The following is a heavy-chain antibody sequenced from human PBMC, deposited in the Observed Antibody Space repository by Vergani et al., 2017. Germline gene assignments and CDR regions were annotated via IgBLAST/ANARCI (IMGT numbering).Heavy chain of an antibody. Sequence: QVQLQQWGAGLLKPSETLSLTCAVYGGSFSGYYWSWIRQPPGKGLEWIGEINHSGSTNYNPSLKSRVTISVDTSKNQFSLKLSSVTAADTAVYYCARRLIVGAIHYWGQGTLVTVSS. V-gene: IGHV4-34*01. D-gene: IGHD1-26*01. CDR2: INHSGST. J-gene: IGHJ4*02. CDR3: ARRLIVGAIHY. CDR1: GGSFSGYY.